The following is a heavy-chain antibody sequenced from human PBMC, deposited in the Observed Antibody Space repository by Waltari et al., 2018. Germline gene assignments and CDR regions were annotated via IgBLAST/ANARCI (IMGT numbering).Heavy chain of an antibody. CDR2: VNQSGRT. Sequence: QVQLQQWGSGLLKPSETLSLTCAVYGGSLSGYYWMWIRQPPGKGLEWIGEVNQSGRTNYSPSLKSRVSISIDRSTNQFTLNLKYVTAADTAVYYCARLGYSMFRGVSSGYYYYTDDWGKGATVTISS. D-gene: IGHD3-10*01. CDR3: ARLGYSMFRGVSSGYYYYTDD. CDR1: GGSLSGYY. J-gene: IGHJ6*03. V-gene: IGHV4-34*01.